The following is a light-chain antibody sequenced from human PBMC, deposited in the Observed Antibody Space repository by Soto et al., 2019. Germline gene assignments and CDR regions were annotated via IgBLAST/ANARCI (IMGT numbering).Light chain of an antibody. V-gene: IGLV2-8*01. CDR3: SSYAGTNNYV. CDR1: SSDVGYYDS. J-gene: IGLJ1*01. CDR2: EVN. Sequence: QSVLTQPPSASGSRGQSVTISCTGTSSDVGYYDSVSWYQHHPGKAPQAVIYEVNKRPSGVPDRFSGSKSGNTASLTVSGLQAEDEADYYCSSYAGTNNYVFGTGTKLTGL.